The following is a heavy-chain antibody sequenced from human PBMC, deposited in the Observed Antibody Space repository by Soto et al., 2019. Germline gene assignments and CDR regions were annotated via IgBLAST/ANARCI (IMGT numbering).Heavy chain of an antibody. Sequence: QLQLQESGPGLVKHSETLSLTCTVSGVSISNSSYYWGWIRRPPGKGLEWIGTIYYSGITYYNPSLKSRVTISVDTSKNQFSLKLTSVTAADTAVYYCARHGSNWGQGTLVTVSS. CDR3: ARHGSN. J-gene: IGHJ4*02. V-gene: IGHV4-39*01. CDR1: GVSISNSSYY. CDR2: IYYSGIT.